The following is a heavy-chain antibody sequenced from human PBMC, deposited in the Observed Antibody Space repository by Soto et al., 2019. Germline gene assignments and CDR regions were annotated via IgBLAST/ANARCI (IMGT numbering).Heavy chain of an antibody. CDR2: ISAYNGNT. CDR1: GYTFTSYG. V-gene: IGHV1-18*01. Sequence: ASVKVSCKASGYTFTSYGISWVRQAPGQGLEWMGWISAYNGNTNYAQKLQGRVTMTTDTSTSTAYMELRSLRSDDTAVYYCARDTGDRNYINWFDPWGQGTLVTVSS. CDR3: ARDTGDRNYINWFDP. J-gene: IGHJ5*02. D-gene: IGHD1-7*01.